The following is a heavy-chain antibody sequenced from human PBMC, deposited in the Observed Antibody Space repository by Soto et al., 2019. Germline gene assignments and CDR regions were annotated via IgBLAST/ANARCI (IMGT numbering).Heavy chain of an antibody. CDR2: ISYDGSNK. V-gene: IGHV3-30*03. D-gene: IGHD4-17*01. CDR3: ARVHYGDCFMDV. CDR1: GFTFSSYG. Sequence: GGSLRLSCAASGFTFSSYGMHWVRQAPGKGLEWVAVISYDGSNKYYADSVKGRFTISRDNSKNTLYLQMNSLRAEDTAVYYCARVHYGDCFMDVWGKGTTVTVSS. J-gene: IGHJ6*03.